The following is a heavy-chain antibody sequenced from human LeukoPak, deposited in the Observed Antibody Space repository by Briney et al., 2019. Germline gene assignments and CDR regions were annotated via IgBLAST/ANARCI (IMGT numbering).Heavy chain of an antibody. Sequence: SETLSLTCTVSGGSISTYYWSWIRQPPGKGLEWIGYIYNTGINNYNPSLRSRVTISIDTSKNQLSLKLNSVTAADTAVYYCAKFRLPGIGLRDWFFDLWGRGALVTVSS. D-gene: IGHD3-10*01. CDR3: AKFRLPGIGLRDWFFDL. CDR2: IYNTGIN. V-gene: IGHV4-59*08. J-gene: IGHJ2*01. CDR1: GGSISTYY.